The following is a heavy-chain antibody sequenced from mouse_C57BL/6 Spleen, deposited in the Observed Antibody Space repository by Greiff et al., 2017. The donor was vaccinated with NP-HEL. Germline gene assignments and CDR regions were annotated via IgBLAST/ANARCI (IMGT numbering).Heavy chain of an antibody. Sequence: EVQRVESGGDLVKPGGSLKLSCAASGFTFSSYGMSWVRQTPDKRLEWVATISSGGSYTYYPDSVKGRFTISRDNAKNTLYLQMSSLKSEDTAMYYCARRYGSSYGYAMDYWGQGTSVTVSS. CDR1: GFTFSSYG. V-gene: IGHV5-6*01. CDR3: ARRYGSSYGYAMDY. D-gene: IGHD1-1*01. J-gene: IGHJ4*01. CDR2: ISSGGSYT.